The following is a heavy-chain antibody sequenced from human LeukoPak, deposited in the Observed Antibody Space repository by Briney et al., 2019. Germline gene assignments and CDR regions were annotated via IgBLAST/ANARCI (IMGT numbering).Heavy chain of an antibody. CDR1: GYTFTSYY. Sequence: ASVKVSCKASGYTFTSYYMHWVRQAPGQGLEWMGIINPSGGSTSYAQKFQGRVTMTRDTSTSTVYMELSSLRSEDTAVYYCARDRRTEYSSSWVSRRFDPWGQGTLVTVSS. D-gene: IGHD6-6*01. CDR2: INPSGGST. V-gene: IGHV1-46*01. J-gene: IGHJ5*02. CDR3: ARDRRTEYSSSWVSRRFDP.